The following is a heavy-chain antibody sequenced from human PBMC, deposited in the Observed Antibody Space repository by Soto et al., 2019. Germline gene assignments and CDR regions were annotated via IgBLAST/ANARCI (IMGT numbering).Heavy chain of an antibody. J-gene: IGHJ4*02. CDR1: GYSFISSW. CDR2: IYPGDSDT. CDR3: ARMRAASGTAFDY. V-gene: IGHV5-51*01. D-gene: IGHD6-13*01. Sequence: PGESLKISCQASGYSFISSWIGWVRQMPGKGLEWMGIIYPGDSDTRYSPSFQGQVTISADKSTSTAYLQWSSLKASDTATYYCARMRAASGTAFDYWGQGALVTVSS.